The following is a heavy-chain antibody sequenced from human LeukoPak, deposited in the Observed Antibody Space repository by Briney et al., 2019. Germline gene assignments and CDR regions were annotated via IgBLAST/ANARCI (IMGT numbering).Heavy chain of an antibody. CDR1: GFIFSSYG. CDR3: AKDAWEVGATSEIDY. D-gene: IGHD1-26*01. Sequence: PGGSLRLSCATSGFIFSSYGIHWVRQAPAKGREWVAFIRYDGSDKYYADSVKGRFTISREHSKNKVYLQMNSLRAEDTAVYYCAKDAWEVGATSEIDYWGQGTLVTVSS. J-gene: IGHJ4*02. CDR2: IRYDGSDK. V-gene: IGHV3-30*02.